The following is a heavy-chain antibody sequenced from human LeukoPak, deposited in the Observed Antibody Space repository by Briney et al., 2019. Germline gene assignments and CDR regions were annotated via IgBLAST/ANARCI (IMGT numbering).Heavy chain of an antibody. Sequence: SETLSLTCTVSGGSISGSSYYWGWIRQPPGKGLESIGTISYSGGTYYNPSLKSRVTISVDTSKNQFSLKLSSVTAADTALYYCARHMPRGSYHYYFDYWGQGTLVTVSS. CDR2: ISYSGGT. J-gene: IGHJ4*02. D-gene: IGHD1-26*01. CDR3: ARHMPRGSYHYYFDY. CDR1: GGSISGSSYY. V-gene: IGHV4-39*01.